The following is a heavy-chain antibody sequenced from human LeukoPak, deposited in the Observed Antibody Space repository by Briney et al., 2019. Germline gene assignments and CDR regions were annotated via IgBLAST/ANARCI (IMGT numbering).Heavy chain of an antibody. J-gene: IGHJ4*02. CDR3: ARHYSSGWSHDLRDSAGLDY. D-gene: IGHD6-13*01. CDR1: GYTYTRDW. Sequence: GESLKISCKGSGYTYTRDWIAWVRQMPGKGLELMGIIYPGDSHSIYSPSFQGQVTMSADKSISTAYLQWSSLKASDTAMYYCARHYSSGWSHDLRDSAGLDYWGQGTLVTVSS. CDR2: IYPGDSHS. V-gene: IGHV5-51*01.